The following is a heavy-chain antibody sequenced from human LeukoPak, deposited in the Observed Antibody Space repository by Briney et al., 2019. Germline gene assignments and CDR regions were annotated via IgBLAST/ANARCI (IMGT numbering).Heavy chain of an antibody. D-gene: IGHD3-10*01. Sequence: GGSLRLSCAASGFTFSTFGMNWVRQAPGKGLEWVSCISYSSSYSYYADSVKGRFSISRDNAKNSLFLQMNGLRAEDTAVYYCARGSGSYFDYWGQGTLVTVSS. J-gene: IGHJ4*02. CDR1: GFTFSTFG. V-gene: IGHV3-21*01. CDR3: ARGSGSYFDY. CDR2: ISYSSSYS.